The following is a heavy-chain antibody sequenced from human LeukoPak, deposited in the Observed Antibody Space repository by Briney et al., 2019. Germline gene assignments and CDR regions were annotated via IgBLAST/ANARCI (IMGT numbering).Heavy chain of an antibody. J-gene: IGHJ3*02. D-gene: IGHD3-22*01. CDR3: ARGGSMIVTGADAFDI. Sequence: PGGSLRLSCAASGFTFSDYYMSWIRQAPGKGLEWVAVIWYDGSNKYYADSVKGRFTISRDNSKNTLYLQMNSLRAEDTAVYYCARGGSMIVTGADAFDIWGQGTMVTVSS. V-gene: IGHV3-33*08. CDR1: GFTFSDYY. CDR2: IWYDGSNK.